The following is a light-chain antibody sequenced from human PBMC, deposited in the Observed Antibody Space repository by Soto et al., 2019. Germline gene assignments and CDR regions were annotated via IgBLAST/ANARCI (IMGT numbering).Light chain of an antibody. CDR3: QQSYRTPRT. CDR1: QSVRSSY. J-gene: IGKJ1*01. Sequence: DIVLTQSPGTLSLSPGDRATLNCRASQSVRSSYLAWYQQQPGQAPRLLIYGASSRATGIPDRFSGSGSGTDFTLTISSLQPEDFATYYCQQSYRTPRTFGQGTKVDI. V-gene: IGKV3-20*01. CDR2: GAS.